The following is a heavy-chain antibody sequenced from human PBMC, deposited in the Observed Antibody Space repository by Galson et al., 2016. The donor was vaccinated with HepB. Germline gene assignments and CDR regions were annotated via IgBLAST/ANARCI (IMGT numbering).Heavy chain of an antibody. Sequence: LRLSCAATGFTFNNYAMHWVRQAPGKGLEWVSGIGGSGGGTYYADSVKGRFTISRDNSKNTLYLQLNSLRAEDTAIYYCTKDQLIVIVPAAGNWFDPWGQGTLVTVSS. CDR3: TKDQLIVIVPAAGNWFDP. D-gene: IGHD2-2*01. V-gene: IGHV3-23*01. CDR1: GFTFNNYA. J-gene: IGHJ5*02. CDR2: IGGSGGGT.